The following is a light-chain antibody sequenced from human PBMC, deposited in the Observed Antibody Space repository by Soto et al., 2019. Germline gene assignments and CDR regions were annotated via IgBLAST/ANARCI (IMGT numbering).Light chain of an antibody. CDR2: GAS. CDR3: QHYSTWLWT. Sequence: EIVMTQSPATLSVSPGERATLSCRASQSVSSKLAWYQQKPGQGPRLLIYGASTRATGIPARFSGSGSGTEFTLTNRSPQSEDFAVYYCQHYSTWLWTFGQGTKVEIK. CDR1: QSVSSK. V-gene: IGKV3-15*01. J-gene: IGKJ1*01.